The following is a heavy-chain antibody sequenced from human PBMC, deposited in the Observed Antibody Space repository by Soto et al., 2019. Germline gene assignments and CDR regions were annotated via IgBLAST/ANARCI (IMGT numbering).Heavy chain of an antibody. V-gene: IGHV3-21*01. Sequence: PGGSLRLSCAASGFTFSNYNINWVRQAPGKGLEWISSISISNFIYYADSVKGRFTISRDNAKNSLYLQMNSLRAEDTAVYYCATPMALPGSDYWGQGALVTVSS. CDR2: ISISNFI. J-gene: IGHJ4*02. CDR3: ATPMALPGSDY. CDR1: GFTFSNYN. D-gene: IGHD3-10*01.